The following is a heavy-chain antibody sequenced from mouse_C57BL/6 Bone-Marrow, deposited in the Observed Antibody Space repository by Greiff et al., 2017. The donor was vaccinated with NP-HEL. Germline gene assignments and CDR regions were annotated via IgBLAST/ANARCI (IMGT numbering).Heavy chain of an antibody. V-gene: IGHV5-12*01. J-gene: IGHJ4*01. Sequence: EVQGVESGGGLVQPGGSLKLSCAASGFTFSDYYMYWVRQTPEKRLEWVAYISNGGGSTYYPDTVKGRFTISRDNAKNTLYLQMSRLKSEDTAMYYCARRGLLPYWGQGTSVTVSS. D-gene: IGHD2-1*01. CDR2: ISNGGGST. CDR3: ARRGLLPY. CDR1: GFTFSDYY.